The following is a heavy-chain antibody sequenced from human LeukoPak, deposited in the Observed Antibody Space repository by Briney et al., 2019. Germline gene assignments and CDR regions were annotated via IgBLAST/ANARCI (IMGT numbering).Heavy chain of an antibody. CDR2: INPNSGGT. Sequence: ASVKVSCKASGYTFTGYYMHWVGQAPGQGLEWMGWINPNSGGTNYAQKFQGRVTMTRDTSISTAYMELSRLRSDDTAVYYCARSGYDILTGYYYYYMDVWGKGTTVTVSS. D-gene: IGHD3-9*01. CDR3: ARSGYDILTGYYYYYMDV. V-gene: IGHV1-2*02. CDR1: GYTFTGYY. J-gene: IGHJ6*03.